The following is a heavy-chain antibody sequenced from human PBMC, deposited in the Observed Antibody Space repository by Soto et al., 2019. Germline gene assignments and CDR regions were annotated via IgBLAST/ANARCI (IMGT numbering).Heavy chain of an antibody. CDR2: INHSGST. CDR1: GGSFSGYY. D-gene: IGHD1-26*01. V-gene: IGHV4-34*01. Sequence: PSETLSLTCAVYGGSFSGYYWSWIRQPPGKGLEWIGEINHSGSTNYNPSLKSRVTISVDTSKNQFSLKLSSVTAADTAVYHCARKLFTLGGSYCDYWGQGTLVTVSS. J-gene: IGHJ4*02. CDR3: ARKLFTLGGSYCDY.